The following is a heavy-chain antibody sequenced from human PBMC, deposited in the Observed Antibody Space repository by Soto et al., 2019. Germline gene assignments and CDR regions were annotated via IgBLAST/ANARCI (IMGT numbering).Heavy chain of an antibody. CDR1: GYTFTSYG. J-gene: IGHJ3*02. D-gene: IGHD2-15*01. CDR3: ASSGYCSGGSCYGYAFDI. Sequence: QVQLVQSGAEVKKPGASVKVSCKASGYTFTSYGISWVRQAPGQGLEWMGWISAYNGNTNYAQKFQGRVTMTTDTAPSTAYMELMSLRSDDTAVYYCASSGYCSGGSCYGYAFDIWGQGTMVTVSS. CDR2: ISAYNGNT. V-gene: IGHV1-18*01.